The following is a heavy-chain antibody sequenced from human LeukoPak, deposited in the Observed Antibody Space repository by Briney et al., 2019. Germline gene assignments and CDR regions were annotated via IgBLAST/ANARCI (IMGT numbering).Heavy chain of an antibody. CDR1: RFSFSTSE. Sequence: PGGSLRLSCVASRFSFSTSEMSWVRQAPGEGLEWLSYISTTSSDIIYADSVKGRFTTSRDNAKNSLFLQMNSLRAEDTAVYYCARETRDSSGFGAFDIWGRGTMVTVS. V-gene: IGHV3-48*03. J-gene: IGHJ3*02. CDR2: ISTTSSDI. CDR3: ARETRDSSGFGAFDI. D-gene: IGHD3-22*01.